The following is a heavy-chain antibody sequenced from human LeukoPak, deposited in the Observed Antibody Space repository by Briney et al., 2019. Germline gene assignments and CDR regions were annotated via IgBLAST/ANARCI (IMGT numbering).Heavy chain of an antibody. D-gene: IGHD3-22*01. CDR2: ISGSGGST. J-gene: IGHJ5*02. V-gene: IGHV3-23*01. Sequence: PGGSLRLSCAASGFTFSNYAMNWVRQAPGKGLEWVSAISGSGGSTYYADSVKGRFAISRDNSKNTLYVQMNSLRAEDTAIYYCAKDNAFDSSGNWFDPWGQGTLVTVSS. CDR1: GFTFSNYA. CDR3: AKDNAFDSSGNWFDP.